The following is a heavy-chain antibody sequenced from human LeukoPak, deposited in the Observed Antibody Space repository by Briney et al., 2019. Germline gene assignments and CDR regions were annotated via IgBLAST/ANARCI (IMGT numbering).Heavy chain of an antibody. J-gene: IGHJ4*02. CDR3: VRDAQRGFDYSNSLQY. Sequence: GGSLRLPCEASGFIFNHYALHWVRQAPNKGLEWVAVIWSDGTNRYYADSVKGRFSIFRDDSQKRVFLQMNSLRAEDTAVYYCVRDAQRGFDYSNSLQYWGQGALVTVSS. CDR1: GFIFNHYA. V-gene: IGHV3-33*01. CDR2: IWSDGTNR. D-gene: IGHD4-11*01.